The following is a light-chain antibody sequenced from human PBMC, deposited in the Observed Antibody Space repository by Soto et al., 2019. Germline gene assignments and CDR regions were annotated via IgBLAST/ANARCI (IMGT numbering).Light chain of an antibody. CDR3: QSYDRTLRGVV. CDR2: GNT. CDR1: SSNIGAGYD. J-gene: IGLJ2*01. Sequence: QSVLTQPPSVSGAPGQRVTISCTGSSSNIGAGYDVQWYQQLPGTAPKLLIYGNTNRPSGVPDRFSASKSGTSASLAITGLQAEDEVDYYCQSYDRTLRGVVFGGGTKLTVL. V-gene: IGLV1-40*01.